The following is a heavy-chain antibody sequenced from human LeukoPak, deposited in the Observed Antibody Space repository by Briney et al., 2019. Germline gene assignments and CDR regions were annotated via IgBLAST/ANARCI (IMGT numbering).Heavy chain of an antibody. J-gene: IGHJ4*02. V-gene: IGHV3-7*01. Sequence: GGSLRLSCAAPGFTFSSYWMSWVRQAPGKGLEWVANIKQDGSEKYYVDSVKGRFTISRDNAKNSLYLQMNSLRAEDTAVYYCARVHCSGGSCYSFDYWGQGTLVTVSS. D-gene: IGHD2-15*01. CDR2: IKQDGSEK. CDR3: ARVHCSGGSCYSFDY. CDR1: GFTFSSYW.